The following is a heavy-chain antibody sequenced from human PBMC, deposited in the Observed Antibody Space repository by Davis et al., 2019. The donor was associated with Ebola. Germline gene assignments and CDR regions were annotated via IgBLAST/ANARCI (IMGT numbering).Heavy chain of an antibody. CDR1: GGSISSSSYY. CDR2: IYYSGST. Sequence: MPSETLSLTCTVSGGSISSSSYYWGWIRQPPGKGLEWIGYIYYSGSTNYNPSLKSRVTISVDTSKNQFSLKLSSVTAADTAVYYCARDRVSLMDVWGQGTTVTVSS. V-gene: IGHV4-61*01. J-gene: IGHJ6*02. CDR3: ARDRVSLMDV. D-gene: IGHD6-13*01.